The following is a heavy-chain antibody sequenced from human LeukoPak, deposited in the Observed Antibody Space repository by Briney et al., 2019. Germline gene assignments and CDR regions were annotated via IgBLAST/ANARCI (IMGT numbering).Heavy chain of an antibody. V-gene: IGHV4-61*01. CDR3: ARDQKYGVFDY. J-gene: IGHJ4*02. CDR2: IHNSGNT. Sequence: SETLSLTCTVSGGSVSSGTYYWSWVRQPPGKGLEWIGYIHNSGNTNYNPSLKSRVTISVDMSKNQFSLKLSSVTAADTAVYYRARDQKYGVFDYWGQGPLVTVSS. D-gene: IGHD2-8*01. CDR1: GGSVSSGTYY.